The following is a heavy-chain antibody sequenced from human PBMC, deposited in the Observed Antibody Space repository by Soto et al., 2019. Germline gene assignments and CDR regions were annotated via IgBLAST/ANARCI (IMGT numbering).Heavy chain of an antibody. CDR1: GYTFTSYA. Sequence: QAQLVQSGAEEKKPGASVKVSCKASGYTFTSYAMHWVRQAPGQRLEWMGWINAGNGNTKYSQKFQGRDTITRDTSASTAYMELSSLRSEDTAVYYCARSIVVVTALDYWGQGTLVIVSS. CDR3: ARSIVVVTALDY. CDR2: INAGNGNT. J-gene: IGHJ4*02. V-gene: IGHV1-3*05. D-gene: IGHD2-21*02.